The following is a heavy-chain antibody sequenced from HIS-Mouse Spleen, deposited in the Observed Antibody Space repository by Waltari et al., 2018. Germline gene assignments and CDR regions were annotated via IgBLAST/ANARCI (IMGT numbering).Heavy chain of an antibody. CDR3: ARGHYYGSGSYFFDY. D-gene: IGHD3-10*01. CDR2: INHSGST. CDR1: GGSFSGYY. Sequence: QVQLQQWGAGLLKPSETLSLTCAVYGGSFSGYYWSWIRQPPGKGLECIGEINHSGSTNYNPSLKSRVTISVDTSKNQFSLKLSSVTAADTAVYYCARGHYYGSGSYFFDYWGQGTLVTVSS. V-gene: IGHV4-34*01. J-gene: IGHJ4*02.